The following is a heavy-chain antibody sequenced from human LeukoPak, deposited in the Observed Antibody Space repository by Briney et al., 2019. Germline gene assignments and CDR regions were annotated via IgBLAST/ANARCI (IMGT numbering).Heavy chain of an antibody. CDR3: ARRPNHYDTSGYDY. Sequence: ASVKVSCKASGFTFTNYGITWVRQAPGQGLEWMGWISTYNGNTNYAQIFQDRVTLTTDTSTSTAYMELRRLRSDDTAVYYCARRPNHYDTSGYDYWGQGTLVTVSS. D-gene: IGHD3-22*01. J-gene: IGHJ4*02. V-gene: IGHV1-18*01. CDR1: GFTFTNYG. CDR2: ISTYNGNT.